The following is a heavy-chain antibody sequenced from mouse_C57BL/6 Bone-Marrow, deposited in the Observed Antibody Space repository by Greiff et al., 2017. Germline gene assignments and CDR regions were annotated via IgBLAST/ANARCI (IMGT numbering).Heavy chain of an antibody. V-gene: IGHV1-78*01. CDR2: IYPRDGST. Sequence: VKLVESDAELVKPGASVKISCKVSGYTFTDHTIHWMKQRPEQGLEWIGYIYPRDGSTKYNEKFKGKATLTADKSSSTAYMQLNSLTSEDSAVYFCARGLRRVSSWFAYWGQGTLVTVSA. D-gene: IGHD2-2*01. J-gene: IGHJ3*01. CDR3: ARGLRRVSSWFAY. CDR1: GYTFTDHT.